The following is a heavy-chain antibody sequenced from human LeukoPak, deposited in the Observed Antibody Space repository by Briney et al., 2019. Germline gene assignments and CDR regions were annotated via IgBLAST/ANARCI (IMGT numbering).Heavy chain of an antibody. CDR3: ARVEPDCSGGSCYFGY. CDR1: GYTFTSYY. D-gene: IGHD2-15*01. Sequence: SVKVSCKASGYTFTSYYMHWVRQAPGQGLEWMGRIIPILGIANYAQKFQGRVTITADKSTSTAYMELSSLRSEDTAVYYCARVEPDCSGGSCYFGYWGQGTLVTVSS. CDR2: IIPILGIA. J-gene: IGHJ4*02. V-gene: IGHV1-69*04.